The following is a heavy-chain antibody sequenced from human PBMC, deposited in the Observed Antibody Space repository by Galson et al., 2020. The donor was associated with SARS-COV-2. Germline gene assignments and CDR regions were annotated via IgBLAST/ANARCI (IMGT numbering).Heavy chain of an antibody. J-gene: IGHJ4*02. V-gene: IGHV3-74*01. CDR1: EFSFSKYW. D-gene: IGHD6-13*01. CDR3: ATKGEASGWSPYDY. CDR2: MDGDGSSA. Sequence: TGGSLRLSCAASEFSFSKYWMHWVRQAPGKGLVWVSRMDGDGSSANYADSVKGRFTVSRDNAKNTLYLQMNSLRADDTAVYYCATKGEASGWSPYDYWGQGTLVTVSS.